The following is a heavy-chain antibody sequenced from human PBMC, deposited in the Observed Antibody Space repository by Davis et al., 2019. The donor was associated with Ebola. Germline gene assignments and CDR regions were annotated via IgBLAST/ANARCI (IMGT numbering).Heavy chain of an antibody. CDR1: GFTFSDYY. J-gene: IGHJ6*04. Sequence: GESLKISCAASGFTFSDYYMSWIRQAPGKGLEWVSYINTGGGSFFYGDSVKGRFTISRDYAKNSLYLQMNSLRAEDTAVYYCARVSREAGMDVWGKGTTVTVSS. V-gene: IGHV3-11*01. D-gene: IGHD5-24*01. CDR2: INTGGGSF. CDR3: ARVSREAGMDV.